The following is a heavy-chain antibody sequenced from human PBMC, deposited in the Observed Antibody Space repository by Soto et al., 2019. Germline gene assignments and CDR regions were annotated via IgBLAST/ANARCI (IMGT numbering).Heavy chain of an antibody. CDR3: ARPSGDYETAMDV. CDR2: IWPDDSDT. D-gene: IGHD4-17*01. CDR1: GYSFNSYW. V-gene: IGHV5-51*01. Sequence: PGESLKISCKGSGYSFNSYWIGWVRQMPGKGLEWMGIIWPDDSDTIYSPSFQGQVTISVDRSISTAYLQWSSLKASDTAMYYCARPSGDYETAMDVWGQGTTVTVSS. J-gene: IGHJ6*02.